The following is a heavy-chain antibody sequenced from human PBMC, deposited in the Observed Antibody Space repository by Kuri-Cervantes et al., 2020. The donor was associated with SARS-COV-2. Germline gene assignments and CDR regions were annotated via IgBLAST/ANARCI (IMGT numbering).Heavy chain of an antibody. V-gene: IGHV3-21*01. D-gene: IGHD3-10*01. J-gene: IGHJ3*02. CDR3: ARVGSTMVRGVIMRGADAFDI. CDR2: ISSSSSYI. CDR1: GFTFSSYS. Sequence: GGSLRLSCAASGFTFSSYSMNWDRQAPGKGLEWVSSISSSSSYIYYADSVKGRFTISRDNAKNSLYLQMNSLRAEDTAVYYCARVGSTMVRGVIMRGADAFDIWGQGTMVTVSS.